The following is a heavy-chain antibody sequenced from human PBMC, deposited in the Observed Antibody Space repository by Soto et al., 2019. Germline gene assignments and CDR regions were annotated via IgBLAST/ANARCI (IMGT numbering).Heavy chain of an antibody. Sequence: SETLSLTCTVSGGSISSYYWSWVRQPPGKGLEWIGYIYYTGSTDYNPSLKSRVTISVDTSKNQFSLKLSSVTAAYTAVYFCERVITGTAEFDFWAKGTLVTASS. CDR1: GGSISSYY. D-gene: IGHD1-20*01. CDR3: ERVITGTAEFDF. V-gene: IGHV4-59*08. CDR2: IYYTGST. J-gene: IGHJ4*02.